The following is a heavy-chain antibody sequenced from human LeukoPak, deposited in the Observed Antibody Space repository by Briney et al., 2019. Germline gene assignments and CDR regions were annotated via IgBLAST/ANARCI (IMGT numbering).Heavy chain of an antibody. CDR3: AKGGATRSFDY. Sequence: PGGSLRLSCAASGFTLDDYAMHWVRQAPGKGVEWVSGISCNSGSIGYADSVKRRFTISIDNAKNSLYLQMNSLTAEDTALYYCAKGGATRSFDYWGQGTLVTVSS. CDR2: ISCNSGSI. CDR1: GFTLDDYA. D-gene: IGHD5-12*01. J-gene: IGHJ4*02. V-gene: IGHV3-9*01.